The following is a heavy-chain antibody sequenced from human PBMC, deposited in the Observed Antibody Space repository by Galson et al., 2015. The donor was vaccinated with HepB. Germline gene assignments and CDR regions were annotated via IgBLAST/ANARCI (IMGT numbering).Heavy chain of an antibody. CDR3: ARGGGHYGDFVN. CDR2: NSGDGTST. D-gene: IGHD4-17*01. J-gene: IGHJ4*02. Sequence: SLRLPCAASGITLTSYWMHCVRQPPGKGLVWVSRNSGDGTSTSSADSVKGRFTISRDNAKNTVYLQMNNVRGEDTAVYYCARGGGHYGDFVNWGQGTLVTVSS. V-gene: IGHV3-74*03. CDR1: GITLTSYW.